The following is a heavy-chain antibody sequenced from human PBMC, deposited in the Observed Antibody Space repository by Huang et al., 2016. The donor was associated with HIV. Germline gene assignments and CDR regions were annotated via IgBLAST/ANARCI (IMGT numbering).Heavy chain of an antibody. CDR1: GFSFSSFA. CDR3: VKGQYLFDY. CDR2: IWFDGSNK. Sequence: QVQLSESGGGVVQPGGSLRLSCVASGFSFSSFAMQWVRQAPGKGLEWVALIWFDGSNKYYADSVKGRFTISRDSYKNTRYLQMSSLTLEDTAVYYCVKGQYLFDYWGQGTLVTVS. J-gene: IGHJ4*02. V-gene: IGHV3-30*02.